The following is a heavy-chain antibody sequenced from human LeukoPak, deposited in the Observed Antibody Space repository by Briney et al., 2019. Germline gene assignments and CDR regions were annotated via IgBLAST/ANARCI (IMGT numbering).Heavy chain of an antibody. Sequence: SQTLSLTCAISGDSVSSNSAAWNWIRQSPSRGLEWLGRTYYRSKWYNDYAVSVISRITINPDTSKNQFSLQLNSVTPEDTAVYYCARDLGIAAAGRSARVVDVWGKGTTVTVSS. CDR2: TYYRSKWYN. CDR3: ARDLGIAAAGRSARVVDV. D-gene: IGHD6-13*01. CDR1: GDSVSSNSAA. J-gene: IGHJ6*04. V-gene: IGHV6-1*01.